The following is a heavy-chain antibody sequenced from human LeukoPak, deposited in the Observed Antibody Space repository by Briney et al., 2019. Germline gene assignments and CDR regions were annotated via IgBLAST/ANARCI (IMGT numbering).Heavy chain of an antibody. J-gene: IGHJ4*02. CDR1: GGSFSGYY. CDR2: INHSGST. D-gene: IGHD2-2*01. CDR3: ARHRRYCSSTSCSDSGYDDY. Sequence: SETLSLTCAVYGGSFSGYYWSWIRQPPGKGLEWIGEINHSGSTNYNPSLKSRVTISVDTSKNQFSLKLSSVTAADTAMYYCARHRRYCSSTSCSDSGYDDYWGQGTLVTVSS. V-gene: IGHV4-34*01.